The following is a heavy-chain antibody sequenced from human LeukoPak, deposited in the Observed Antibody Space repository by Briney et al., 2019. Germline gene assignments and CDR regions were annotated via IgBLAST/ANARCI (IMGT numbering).Heavy chain of an antibody. Sequence: SETLSLTCTVSGGSISSYYWSWIWQPPGKGLEWIGYIYYSGSTNYNPSLKSRVTISVDTSKNQFSPKLSSVTAADTAVYYCARHYTGYFDLWGRGTLVTVSS. CDR2: IYYSGST. J-gene: IGHJ2*01. V-gene: IGHV4-59*08. CDR1: GGSISSYY. CDR3: ARHYTGYFDL.